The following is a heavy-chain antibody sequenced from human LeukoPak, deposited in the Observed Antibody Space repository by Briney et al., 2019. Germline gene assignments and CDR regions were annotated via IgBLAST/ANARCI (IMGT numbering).Heavy chain of an antibody. Sequence: GESLKISCKGSGYSFPSYWITWVRQMPGKGLEWMGRIDPSDSYTNYSPSFQGHVTISADKSNSTAYLQWSSLKASDTAMYYCARGLYTSSAYYFDYWGRGTLVTVSS. CDR3: ARGLYTSSAYYFDY. CDR1: GYSFPSYW. D-gene: IGHD6-13*01. V-gene: IGHV5-10-1*01. CDR2: IDPSDSYT. J-gene: IGHJ4*02.